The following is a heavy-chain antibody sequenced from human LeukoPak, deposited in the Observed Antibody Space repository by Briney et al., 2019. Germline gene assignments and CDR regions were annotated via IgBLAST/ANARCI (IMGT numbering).Heavy chain of an antibody. D-gene: IGHD2-15*01. Sequence: WASVKVSCKASGYTFTSYAMHWVRQAPGQRLEWMGWINAGNDNTKYSQKFQGRVTITRDTSANTAYMELSSLRSEDTAVYYCARDLGYCTGGTCYPNWFDPWGQGTLVTVSS. V-gene: IGHV1-3*01. CDR3: ARDLGYCTGGTCYPNWFDP. CDR1: GYTFTSYA. CDR2: INAGNDNT. J-gene: IGHJ5*02.